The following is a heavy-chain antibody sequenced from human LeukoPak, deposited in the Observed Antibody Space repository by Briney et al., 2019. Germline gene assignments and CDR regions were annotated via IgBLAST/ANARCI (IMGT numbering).Heavy chain of an antibody. CDR3: ARGRVSSSSWYSTYYYYFYMDV. Sequence: SETLSLTCTVSGGSISSYYWSWIRQPPGKGLEWIGYIYYSGSTNYNPSLNSRVTISRDTSKNHCSLELSSVTAADTAVYFCARGRVSSSSWYSTYYYYFYMDVWGKGTTVTVSS. CDR2: IYYSGST. D-gene: IGHD6-13*01. CDR1: GGSISSYY. V-gene: IGHV4-59*01. J-gene: IGHJ6*03.